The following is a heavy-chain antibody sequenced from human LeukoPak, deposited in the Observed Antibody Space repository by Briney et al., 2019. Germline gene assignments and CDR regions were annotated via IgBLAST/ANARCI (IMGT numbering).Heavy chain of an antibody. CDR1: GGSISSSSYY. J-gene: IGHJ4*02. CDR3: AGDAEFPSNPLFDF. D-gene: IGHD4-11*01. CDR2: IYYSGST. Sequence: PSETLSLTCTVSGGSISSSSYYWGWIRQPPGKGLEWIGSIYYSGSTYYNPSLKSRVTISVDTSKNQFSLKLSSVTAADTAVYFCAGDAEFPSNPLFDFWGQGTLVTVSS. V-gene: IGHV4-39*02.